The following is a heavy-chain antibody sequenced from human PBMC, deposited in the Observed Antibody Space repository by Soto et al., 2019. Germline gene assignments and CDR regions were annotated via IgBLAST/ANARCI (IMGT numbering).Heavy chain of an antibody. Sequence: SETLSLTCAVYGGSFSGYYWSWIRQPPGKGLEWIGEINHSGSTNYNPSLKSRVTISVDTSKNQFSLKLSSVTAADTAVYYCARERGYCSSTSCFLYPPNYYYYYMDVWGKGTTVTVSS. CDR3: ARERGYCSSTSCFLYPPNYYYYYMDV. CDR2: INHSGST. CDR1: GGSFSGYY. D-gene: IGHD2-2*01. V-gene: IGHV4-34*01. J-gene: IGHJ6*03.